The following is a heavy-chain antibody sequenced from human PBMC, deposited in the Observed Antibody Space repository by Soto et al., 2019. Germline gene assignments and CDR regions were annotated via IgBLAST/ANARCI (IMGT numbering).Heavy chain of an antibody. CDR2: INPNSGGT. D-gene: IGHD2-2*02. Sequence: GASVEASCKVSGYTLTGYYMHWVRQAPGQGLEWMGWINPNSGGTNYAQKLQGRVTMTRDTSISTAYMELSRLRSDDTAVYYCAVPLGYCSSTSCDTPYYYYGMDVWGQGTTVTDSS. J-gene: IGHJ6*02. CDR3: AVPLGYCSSTSCDTPYYYYGMDV. CDR1: GYTLTGYY. V-gene: IGHV1-2*02.